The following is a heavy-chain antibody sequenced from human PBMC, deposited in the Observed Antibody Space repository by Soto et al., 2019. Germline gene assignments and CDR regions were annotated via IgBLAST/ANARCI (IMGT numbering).Heavy chain of an antibody. V-gene: IGHV3-30*18. D-gene: IGHD6-6*01. CDR2: ISYDGSNK. Sequence: PGGSLRLSCAASGFTFSSYCMHWVRQAPGKGLEWVAVISYDGSNKYYADSGKGRFTISRDNSRNTLDLQMNSLRAEDTAVHYCANEWSSSPTSYYSGMDPWGQGTTVTISS. CDR1: GFTFSSYC. CDR3: ANEWSSSPTSYYSGMDP. J-gene: IGHJ6*02.